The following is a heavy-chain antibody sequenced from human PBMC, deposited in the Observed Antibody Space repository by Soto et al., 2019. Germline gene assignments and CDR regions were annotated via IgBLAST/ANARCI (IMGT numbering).Heavy chain of an antibody. D-gene: IGHD4-17*01. J-gene: IGHJ5*02. V-gene: IGHV3-48*01. CDR1: GFTFGSYN. CDR3: ARDRDYRGPFDP. Sequence: GGSLRLSCAASGFTFGSYNMNWVRQAPGKGLEWISYISSSSTTKYYADSVKGRFTISRDKAKNSLFLQMNSLRAEDTAVYYCARDRDYRGPFDPWGQGTLVTVSS. CDR2: ISSSSTTK.